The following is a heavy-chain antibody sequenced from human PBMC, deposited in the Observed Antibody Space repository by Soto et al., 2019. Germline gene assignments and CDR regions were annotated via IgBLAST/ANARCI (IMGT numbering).Heavy chain of an antibody. Sequence: SETLSLTCTVSGGSVSNSYWGWIRQPPGKGLEWVAYVYYSGSTNYNPSLGSRVTISVDKSKNQFSLKMTSVTGADTAVYYCARGRSHEWELLVQYFDYWGQGTLVTVSS. D-gene: IGHD1-26*01. CDR3: ARGRSHEWELLVQYFDY. J-gene: IGHJ4*02. V-gene: IGHV4-59*02. CDR2: VYYSGST. CDR1: GGSVSNSY.